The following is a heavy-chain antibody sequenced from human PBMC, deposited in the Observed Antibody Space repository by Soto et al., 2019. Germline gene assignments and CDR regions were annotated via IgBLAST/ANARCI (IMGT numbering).Heavy chain of an antibody. CDR1: GGSLSPNY. Sequence: SETLSLTCTVSGGSLSPNYWAWIRQPPGKGLEWVGYIYFGGTTSYNPSPKSRVTISVDTSKNQFSLKLSSVTAADTAVYYCARARIVVVPAARYNWFDPWGQGTLVTVSS. CDR2: IYFGGTT. D-gene: IGHD2-2*01. J-gene: IGHJ5*02. CDR3: ARARIVVVPAARYNWFDP. V-gene: IGHV4-59*12.